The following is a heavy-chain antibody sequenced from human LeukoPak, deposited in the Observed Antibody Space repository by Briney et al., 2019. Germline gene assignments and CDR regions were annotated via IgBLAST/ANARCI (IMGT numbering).Heavy chain of an antibody. Sequence: GGSLRLSCAASGFIFSSDAMNWVRLAPGKGLEWVSSVSGNGGSTFYADSVKGRFAISRDNSKNILYLLMNSLRAEDTAVYYCAKEGFDSWGQGTLVTVSS. J-gene: IGHJ4*02. CDR1: GFIFSSDA. V-gene: IGHV3-23*01. CDR2: VSGNGGST. CDR3: AKEGFDS.